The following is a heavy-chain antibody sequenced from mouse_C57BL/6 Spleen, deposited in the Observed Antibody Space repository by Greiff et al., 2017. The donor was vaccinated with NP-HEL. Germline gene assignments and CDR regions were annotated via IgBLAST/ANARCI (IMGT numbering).Heavy chain of an antibody. CDR1: GYSITSGYY. V-gene: IGHV3-6*01. Sequence: EVKVEESGPGLVKPSQSLSLTCSVTGYSITSGYYWNWIRQFPGNKLEWMGYISYDGSNNYNPSLKNRISITRDTSKNQFFLKLNSVTTEDTATYYCAREGWEGYYFDYWGQGTTLTVSS. CDR3: AREGWEGYYFDY. J-gene: IGHJ2*01. D-gene: IGHD3-3*01. CDR2: ISYDGSN.